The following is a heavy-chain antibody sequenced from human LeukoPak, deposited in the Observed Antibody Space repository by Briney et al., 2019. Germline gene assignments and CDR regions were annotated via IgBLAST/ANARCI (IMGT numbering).Heavy chain of an antibody. J-gene: IGHJ5*02. CDR2: IYYSGST. CDR3: ARFKDAYYDFWSGYSTRHWFDP. Sequence: SETLSLTCTVSGGSISSHYWSWIRQPPGKGLEWIGYIYYSGSTNYNPSLKSRVTISVDTSKNQFSLKLSSVTAADTAVYYCARFKDAYYDFWSGYSTRHWFDPWGQGTLVTVSS. V-gene: IGHV4-59*11. CDR1: GGSISSHY. D-gene: IGHD3-3*01.